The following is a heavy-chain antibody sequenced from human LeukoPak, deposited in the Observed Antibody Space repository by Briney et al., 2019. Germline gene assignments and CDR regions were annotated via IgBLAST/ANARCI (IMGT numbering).Heavy chain of an antibody. V-gene: IGHV4-4*07. D-gene: IGHD6-13*01. CDR3: ARGQQAYYYYGMDV. Sequence: SETLSLTCTVSGGSISSYYWSWIRQPAGKGLEWIGRIYTSGSTDYNPSLKSRVTMSVDTSKNQFSLKLSSVTAADTAVYYCARGQQAYYYYGMDVWGQGTTVTVSS. J-gene: IGHJ6*02. CDR1: GGSISSYY. CDR2: IYTSGST.